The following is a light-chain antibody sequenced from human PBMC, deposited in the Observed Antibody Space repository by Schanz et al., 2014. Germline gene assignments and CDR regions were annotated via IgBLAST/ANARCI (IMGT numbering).Light chain of an antibody. CDR3: CSYAGKYPWV. CDR2: DVS. Sequence: QSALTQPRSVSGSPGQSVTISCAGTSSDVGGHNYVSWYQQHPGKAPKLIIYDVSVRPSGVPDRFSGSKSVNTASLTISGLEDEDEADYYCCSYAGKYPWVFGGGTKLTVL. J-gene: IGLJ3*02. CDR1: SSDVGGHNY. V-gene: IGLV2-11*01.